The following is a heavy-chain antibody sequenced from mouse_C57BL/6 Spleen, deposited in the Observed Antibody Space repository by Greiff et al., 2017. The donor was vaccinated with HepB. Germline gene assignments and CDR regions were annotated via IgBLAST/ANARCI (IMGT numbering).Heavy chain of an antibody. J-gene: IGHJ2*01. CDR2: IYPRSGNT. CDR1: GYTFTSYG. D-gene: IGHD3-2*02. Sequence: QVQLQQSGAELARPGASVKLSCKASGYTFTSYGISWVKQRTGQGLEWIGEIYPRSGNTYYNEKFKGKATLTADKSSSTAYMERRSLTSEDSAVYFCARGDSSGYCDYRGQGTTLTVSS. V-gene: IGHV1-81*01. CDR3: ARGDSSGYCDY.